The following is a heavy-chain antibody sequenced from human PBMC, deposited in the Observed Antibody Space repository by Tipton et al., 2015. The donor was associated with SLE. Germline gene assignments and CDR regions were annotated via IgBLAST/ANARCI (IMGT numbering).Heavy chain of an antibody. V-gene: IGHV3-23*01. CDR3: ARGYYDILTGPRGYFDY. CDR1: GFTFSSYA. CDR2: ISGSGGST. D-gene: IGHD3-9*01. J-gene: IGHJ4*02. Sequence: SLRLSCAASGFTFSSYAMSWVRQAPGKGLEWVSAISGSGGSTYYADSVKGRFTISRDNSKNTLYLQMNSLRAEDTAVYYCARGYYDILTGPRGYFDYWGQGTLVTVSS.